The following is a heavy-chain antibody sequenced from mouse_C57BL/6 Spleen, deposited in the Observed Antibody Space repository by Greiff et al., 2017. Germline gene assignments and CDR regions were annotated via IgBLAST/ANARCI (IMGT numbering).Heavy chain of an antibody. CDR3: AISSGSWFAY. CDR2: IHPNSGST. J-gene: IGHJ3*01. Sequence: QVQLQQPGAELVKPGASVKLSCKASGYTFTSYWMHWVKQRPGQGLEWIGMIHPNSGSTNYNEKFTSKATLTVDKSSSTAYMQLSSLTSEDSAVYCCAISSGSWFAYWGQGTLVTVSA. D-gene: IGHD1-1*01. CDR1: GYTFTSYW. V-gene: IGHV1-64*01.